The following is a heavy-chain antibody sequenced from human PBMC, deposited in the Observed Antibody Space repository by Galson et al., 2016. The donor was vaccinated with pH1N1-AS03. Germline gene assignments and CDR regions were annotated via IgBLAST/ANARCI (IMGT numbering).Heavy chain of an antibody. J-gene: IGHJ3*01. CDR3: AHSRVVVEASGAFDV. Sequence: PALVKPTQTLTLTCTVTGFSLTTMREGVGWIRQPPGKALEWLALIYWNEDKRFSQSLKNRLTITKDTSKNEVVLTMTNMDPADTGTYYCAHSRVVVEASGAFDVWGQGTTVTVSS. CDR2: IYWNEDK. CDR1: GFSLTTMREG. D-gene: IGHD2-15*01. V-gene: IGHV2-5*01.